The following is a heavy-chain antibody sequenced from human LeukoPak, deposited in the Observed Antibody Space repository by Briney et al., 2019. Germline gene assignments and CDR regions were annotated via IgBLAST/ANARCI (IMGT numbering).Heavy chain of an antibody. D-gene: IGHD6-13*01. V-gene: IGHV1-2*02. Sequence: ASVKVSCKASGYTFTGYYMHWVRQAPGQGLEWMGWINPNSGGTNYAQKFQGRVTMTRDTSISTAYMELSRLRSDDTAVYYCARDRRIAAAGYYYYGMDVWGQGTTVTVSS. CDR2: INPNSGGT. CDR1: GYTFTGYY. J-gene: IGHJ6*02. CDR3: ARDRRIAAAGYYYYGMDV.